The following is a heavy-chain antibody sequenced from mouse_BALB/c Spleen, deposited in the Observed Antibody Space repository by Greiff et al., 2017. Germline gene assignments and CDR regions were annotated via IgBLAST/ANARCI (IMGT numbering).Heavy chain of an antibody. D-gene: IGHD2-1*01. CDR3: ARGGLYYGNPHWYFDV. Sequence: EVHLVESGGGLVQPGGSRKLSCAASGFTFSSFGMHWVRQAPEKGLEWVAYISSGSSTIYYADTVKGRFTISRDNPKNTLFLQMTSLRSEDTAMYYCARGGLYYGNPHWYFDVWGAGTTVTVSS. CDR2: ISSGSSTI. V-gene: IGHV5-17*02. CDR1: GFTFSSFG. J-gene: IGHJ1*01.